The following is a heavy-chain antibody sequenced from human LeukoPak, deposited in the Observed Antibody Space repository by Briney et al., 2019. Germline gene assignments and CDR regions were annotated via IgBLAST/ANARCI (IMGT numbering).Heavy chain of an antibody. Sequence: ASVKVSCKASGGTFSSYTISWVRQAPGQGLEWMGRIIPILGIANYAQKFQGRVTITADKSTSTAYMELSSLRSEGTAVYYCASGYYDSSGYIDYWGQGTLVTVSS. CDR2: IIPILGIA. CDR3: ASGYYDSSGYIDY. J-gene: IGHJ4*02. D-gene: IGHD3-22*01. CDR1: GGTFSSYT. V-gene: IGHV1-69*02.